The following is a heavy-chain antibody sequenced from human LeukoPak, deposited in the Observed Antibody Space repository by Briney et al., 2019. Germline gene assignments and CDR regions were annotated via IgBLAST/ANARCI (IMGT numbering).Heavy chain of an antibody. D-gene: IGHD3-9*01. V-gene: IGHV3-30*18. CDR3: AKGSERYFDWPYYFDY. CDR2: ISYDGSNK. J-gene: IGHJ4*02. CDR1: GFTFSSYG. Sequence: GRSLRLSCAASGFTFSSYGMHWVRQAPGKGLEWVAVISYDGSNKYYADSVKGRFTISRDNSKNTLYLQMNSLRAEDTAVYYCAKGSERYFDWPYYFDYWGQGTLVTVSS.